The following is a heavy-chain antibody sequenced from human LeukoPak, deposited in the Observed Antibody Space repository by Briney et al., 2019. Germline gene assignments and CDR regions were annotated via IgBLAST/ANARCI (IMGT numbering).Heavy chain of an antibody. D-gene: IGHD3-22*01. V-gene: IGHV4-39*07. CDR3: ARGSGIHPDSCEPVDF. Sequence: KSSETLSLTCTVSGGSLSSSSYYGGWIRQPPGKGLEWIGSICYSGNTQYNPSLKSRVNISVDMSQNQFSLKLNSVTAADTAVYYCARGSGIHPDSCEPVDFWGQRTMVIVSS. J-gene: IGHJ4*02. CDR1: GGSLSSSSYY. CDR2: ICYSGNT.